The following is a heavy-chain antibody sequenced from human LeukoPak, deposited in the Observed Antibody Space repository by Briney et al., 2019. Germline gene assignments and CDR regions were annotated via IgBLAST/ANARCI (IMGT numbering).Heavy chain of an antibody. V-gene: IGHV4-34*01. CDR1: GGSFSGYY. D-gene: IGHD3-10*01. Sequence: SETLSLTCAVYGGSFSGYYWSWIRQPPGKGLEWIGEINHSGSTNYNPSLKSRVTISVDTSKNQFSLKLSSVTAADTAVYYCARGSYYGSGSYLYYYYGMDVWGQGTTVTVSS. CDR2: INHSGST. J-gene: IGHJ6*02. CDR3: ARGSYYGSGSYLYYYYGMDV.